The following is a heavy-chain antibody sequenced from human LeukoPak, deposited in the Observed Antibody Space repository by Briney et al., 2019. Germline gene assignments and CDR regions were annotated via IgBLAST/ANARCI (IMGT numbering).Heavy chain of an antibody. CDR1: GFTFSSYA. Sequence: PGGSLRLSCAASGFTFSSYAMNWVRQAPGKGLEWVSTISDRSDKTYYADSVRGRFTISRDNSKNTLLLQMNSLRAEDTAVYYCAKPSYGDPLDAFDIWGQGTMVTVSS. J-gene: IGHJ3*02. CDR3: AKPSYGDPLDAFDI. CDR2: ISDRSDKT. V-gene: IGHV3-23*01. D-gene: IGHD4-17*01.